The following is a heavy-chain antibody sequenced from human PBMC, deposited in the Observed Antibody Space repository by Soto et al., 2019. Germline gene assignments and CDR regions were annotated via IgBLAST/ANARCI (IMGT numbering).Heavy chain of an antibody. CDR3: ARGLGEAPWGSDQSQNWFDP. CDR2: INHSGST. D-gene: IGHD3-10*01. Sequence: QVQLQQWGAGLLKPSETLSLTCAVYGGSFSGYYWSWIRQPPGKGLEWIGEINHSGSTNYNPSLKSRVTISVDTSMNQFSLKLSSVTAADTAVYYCARGLGEAPWGSDQSQNWFDPWGQGTLVTVSS. V-gene: IGHV4-34*01. J-gene: IGHJ5*02. CDR1: GGSFSGYY.